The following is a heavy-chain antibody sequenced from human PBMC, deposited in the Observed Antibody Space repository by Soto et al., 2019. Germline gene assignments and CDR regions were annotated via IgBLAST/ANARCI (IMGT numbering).Heavy chain of an antibody. CDR2: IYYSGST. J-gene: IGHJ6*02. Sequence: QLQLQESGPGLVKPSETLSLTCTVSGGSISSSSYYWGWIRQPPGKGLEWIGSIYYSGSTYYNPSLKRRVTISVDTSKNQFSLKLSSVTAADTAVYYCARLTDYGDYVGYYYGIDVWGQGTTVTVSS. D-gene: IGHD4-17*01. V-gene: IGHV4-39*01. CDR1: GGSISSSSYY. CDR3: ARLTDYGDYVGYYYGIDV.